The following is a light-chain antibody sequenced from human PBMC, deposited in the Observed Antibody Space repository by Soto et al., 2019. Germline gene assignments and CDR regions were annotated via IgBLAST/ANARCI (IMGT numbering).Light chain of an antibody. CDR1: ESVTSS. V-gene: IGKV3-20*01. J-gene: IGKJ1*01. Sequence: EIVMTQSPATLSVSPGDRATLSCRASESVTSSLAWYQQKPGQPPRLLIYGASNRATGIPDRFSGSGSGTDFTLTISRLEPEDFAVYYCQQYGSSPRTFGQGTKWIS. CDR2: GAS. CDR3: QQYGSSPRT.